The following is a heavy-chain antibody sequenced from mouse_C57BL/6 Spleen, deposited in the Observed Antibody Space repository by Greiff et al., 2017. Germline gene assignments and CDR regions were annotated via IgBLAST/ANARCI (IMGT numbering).Heavy chain of an antibody. D-gene: IGHD1-1*01. J-gene: IGHJ4*01. V-gene: IGHV1-76*01. CDR2: IYPGSGNT. CDR3: ARWDGSSHWAMDY. CDR1: GYTFTDYY. Sequence: QVQLQQSGAELVRPGASVKLSCKASGYTFTDYYINWVKQRPGQGLEWIARIYPGSGNTYYNEKFKGQATLTAEKSSSTAYMQLSSLTSEDSAVYFCARWDGSSHWAMDYWGQGTSVTVSS.